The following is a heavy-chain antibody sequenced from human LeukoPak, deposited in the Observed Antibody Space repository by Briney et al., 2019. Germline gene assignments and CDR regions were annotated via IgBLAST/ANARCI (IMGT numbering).Heavy chain of an antibody. D-gene: IGHD6-13*01. CDR1: GYTFTGYY. CDR2: INPNSGGT. CDR3: ARPQLAHDAFDI. V-gene: IGHV1-2*02. Sequence: ASVKVSCKAFGYTFTGYYMHWVRQAPGQGLEWMGWINPNSGGTNYAQKFQGRVTMTRDTSISTAYMELSRLRSDDTAVYYCARPQLAHDAFDIWGQGTMVTVSS. J-gene: IGHJ3*02.